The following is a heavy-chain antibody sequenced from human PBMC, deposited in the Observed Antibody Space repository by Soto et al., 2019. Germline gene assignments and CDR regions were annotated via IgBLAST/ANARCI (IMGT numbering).Heavy chain of an antibody. CDR3: ARDHGPGLPDYYYYYGMDV. J-gene: IGHJ6*02. D-gene: IGHD3-10*01. V-gene: IGHV1-18*04. CDR1: GYTFTSYG. Sequence: ASVKVSCKASGYTFTSYGISWVRQAPGQGLEWMGWISAYNGNTNYAQKLQGRVTMTTDTSTSTAYMELRSLRSDDTAVYYCARDHGPGLPDYYYYYGMDVWGQGTTVTV. CDR2: ISAYNGNT.